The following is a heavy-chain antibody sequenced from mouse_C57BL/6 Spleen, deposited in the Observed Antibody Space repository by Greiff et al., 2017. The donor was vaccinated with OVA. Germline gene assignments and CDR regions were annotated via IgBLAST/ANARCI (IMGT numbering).Heavy chain of an antibody. CDR1: GYSITSGYY. V-gene: IGHV3-6*01. Sequence: EVKLMESGPGLVKPSQSLSLTCSVTGYSITSGYYWNWIRQFPGTKLEWMGYISYDGSNNYNPSPPNRISITRDTSKNQFFLKLNSVTTEDTATSDRARERVYDGYYDCAYGGQGTLVTVSA. CDR3: ARERVYDGYYDCAY. J-gene: IGHJ3*01. D-gene: IGHD2-3*01. CDR2: ISYDGSN.